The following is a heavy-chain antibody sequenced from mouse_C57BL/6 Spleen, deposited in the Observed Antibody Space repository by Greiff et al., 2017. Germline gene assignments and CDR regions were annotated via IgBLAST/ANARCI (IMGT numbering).Heavy chain of an antibody. CDR2: INYDGSRT. CDR1: GFTFSDYY. Sequence: EVHLVESEGGLVQPGRSMKLSCTASGFTFSDYYMAWVSQVPAQGLEWVANINYDGSRTNYLDSLKSRSIISRDNANNILYLQLSSLKSEDTATYYCARDNYYGSSHWYVDVWGTGTTVTFSS. J-gene: IGHJ1*03. CDR3: ARDNYYGSSHWYVDV. D-gene: IGHD1-1*01. V-gene: IGHV5-16*01.